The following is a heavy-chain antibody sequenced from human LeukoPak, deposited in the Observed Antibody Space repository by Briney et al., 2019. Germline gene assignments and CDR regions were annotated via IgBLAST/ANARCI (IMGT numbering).Heavy chain of an antibody. J-gene: IGHJ6*03. D-gene: IGHD3-22*01. Sequence: SVKVSCKASGGTFSNYAISWVRQAPGQGLEWMGGIIPIFGTANYAQKFRGRVTITADKSTRTAYMELSSLRSEDTAVYYCASYNYYDSSGYGLGYYYYYYMDVWGKGTTVTVSS. V-gene: IGHV1-69*06. CDR1: GGTFSNYA. CDR3: ASYNYYDSSGYGLGYYYYYYMDV. CDR2: IIPIFGTA.